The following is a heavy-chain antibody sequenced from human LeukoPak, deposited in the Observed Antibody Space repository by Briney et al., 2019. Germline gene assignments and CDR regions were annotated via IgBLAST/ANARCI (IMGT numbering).Heavy chain of an antibody. D-gene: IGHD3-9*01. CDR2: ISAYNGNT. V-gene: IGHV1-18*01. Sequence: ASVKVSCKASGYTFTSYDISWVRQAPGQGLEWMGWISAYNGNTNYAQKLQGRVTMTTDTSTSTAYMELRSLRSDDTAVYYCARVGHYDILTGLNWFDPWGQGTLVTVSS. J-gene: IGHJ5*02. CDR1: GYTFTSYD. CDR3: ARVGHYDILTGLNWFDP.